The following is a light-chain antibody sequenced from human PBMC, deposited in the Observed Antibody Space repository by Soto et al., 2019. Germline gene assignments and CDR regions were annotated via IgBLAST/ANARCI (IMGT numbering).Light chain of an antibody. V-gene: IGKV1-5*03. CDR2: KAS. CDR3: QQYNYYWT. Sequence: DIQMTQSPSTLSASVGDRVTITCRASQNINRWLAWYQQKPGQAPKPLIYKASSLQSGVPSRFSGNGSGTEFTLTISSLHPDDSATYFCQQYNYYWTFGHGTKVEIK. CDR1: QNINRW. J-gene: IGKJ1*01.